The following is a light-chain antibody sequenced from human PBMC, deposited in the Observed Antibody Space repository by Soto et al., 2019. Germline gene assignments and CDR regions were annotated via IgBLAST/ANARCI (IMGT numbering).Light chain of an antibody. CDR3: QQRSNWPGT. Sequence: EIVLTQSPVTLSLSPGESATLSCRARQNVRSYLAWYQQRPGQAPRLLIYDASTRATGIPARFSGSGSGTDFTLSIRSLEPEDFAVYYCQQRSNWPGTFGGGTKVEIK. J-gene: IGKJ4*01. V-gene: IGKV3-11*01. CDR1: QNVRSY. CDR2: DAS.